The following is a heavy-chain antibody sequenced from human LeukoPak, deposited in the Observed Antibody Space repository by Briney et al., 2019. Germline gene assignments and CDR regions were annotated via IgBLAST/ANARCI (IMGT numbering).Heavy chain of an antibody. Sequence: GRSLRLSCAASGFTFSSYGMHWVRQAPGKGLEWGAVISYDGSNKYYADSVKGRFTISRDNSKHPLYLQMNSLRADDTAVYYCAKEEASNFDYWGQGTLVTVSS. CDR2: ISYDGSNK. V-gene: IGHV3-30*18. CDR1: GFTFSSYG. J-gene: IGHJ4*02. CDR3: AKEEASNFDY. D-gene: IGHD2-2*01.